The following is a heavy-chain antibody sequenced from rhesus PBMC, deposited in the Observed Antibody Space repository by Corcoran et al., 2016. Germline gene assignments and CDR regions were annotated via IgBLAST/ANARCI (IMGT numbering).Heavy chain of an antibody. Sequence: QVQLQESGPAVVKPSETLSLTCAVSGGSISTSYWWSWIRQSPVKGLEWIGGIYGSGGSTEYNPSLNSRVTISIDTSKNQFSLKLGSVTAADTAVYYCATRRSGTPFDYWGQGVLVTVSS. J-gene: IGHJ4*01. CDR2: IYGSGGST. V-gene: IGHV4-93*02. D-gene: IGHD2-27*01. CDR3: ATRRSGTPFDY. CDR1: GGSISTSYW.